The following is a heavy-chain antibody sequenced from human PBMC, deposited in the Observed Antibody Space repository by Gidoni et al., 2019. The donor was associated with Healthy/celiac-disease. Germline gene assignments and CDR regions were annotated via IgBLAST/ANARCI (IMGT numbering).Heavy chain of an antibody. J-gene: IGHJ4*02. Sequence: QVQLVESGVGVVQPGRSLSLSCAASGFTFSSYGMHWVRQAPGKGLEWVAVIAYDGSNKYYADSVKGRFTISRDNSKNTLYLQMNSLRAEDTAVYYCAKESYWGQGTLVTVSS. CDR2: IAYDGSNK. CDR1: GFTFSSYG. CDR3: AKESY. V-gene: IGHV3-30*18.